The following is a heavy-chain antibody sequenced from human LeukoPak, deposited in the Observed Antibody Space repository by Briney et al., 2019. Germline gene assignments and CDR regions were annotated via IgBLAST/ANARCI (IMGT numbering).Heavy chain of an antibody. CDR2: MNPNSGNT. D-gene: IGHD6-13*01. J-gene: IGHJ4*02. CDR3: ARDLGIFIAAAAVDY. CDR1: GYTFTSYD. V-gene: IGHV1-8*01. Sequence: GASVKVSCKASGYTFTSYDINWVRQAPGQGLEWMGWMNPNSGNTGYAQKFQGRVTMTRNTSISTAYMELSSLRSEDTAVYYCARDLGIFIAAAAVDYWGQGTLVTVSS.